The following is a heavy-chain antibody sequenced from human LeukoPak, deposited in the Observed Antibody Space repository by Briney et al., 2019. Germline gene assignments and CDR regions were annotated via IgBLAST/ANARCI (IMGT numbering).Heavy chain of an antibody. V-gene: IGHV4-59*01. CDR2: IYYSGST. CDR3: ARENGYKYDY. J-gene: IGHJ4*02. D-gene: IGHD5-24*01. CDR1: GGSISSYY. Sequence: SETLSLTCTVSGGSISSYYWSWIRQPPGKGLEWIGYIYYSGSTNYNPSLKSRVTISVDTSKNQFSLKLRSVTAADTAVYYGARENGYKYDYWAQGTLVTVSS.